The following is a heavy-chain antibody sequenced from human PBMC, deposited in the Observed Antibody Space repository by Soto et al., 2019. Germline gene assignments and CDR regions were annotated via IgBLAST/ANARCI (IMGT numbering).Heavy chain of an antibody. CDR1: GYTFTSYD. Sequence: ASVKVSCKASGYTFTSYDINWVRQATGQGLEWMGWMNPNSGNTGYAQKFQGRVTMTRNTSISTAYMELSSLRSEDTAVYYCARGYGGYDFWRGYFSAGTWPTRYYFDYWGQGTLVTVSS. CDR2: MNPNSGNT. J-gene: IGHJ4*02. CDR3: ARGYGGYDFWRGYFSAGTWPTRYYFDY. V-gene: IGHV1-8*01. D-gene: IGHD3-3*01.